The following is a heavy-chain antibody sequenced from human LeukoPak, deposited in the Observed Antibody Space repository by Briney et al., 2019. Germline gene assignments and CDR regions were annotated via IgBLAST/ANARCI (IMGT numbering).Heavy chain of an antibody. CDR2: ISWNSGSI. J-gene: IGHJ4*02. D-gene: IGHD4-11*01. Sequence: PGGSLRLSCAASGFTFDDYAMHWVRQAPGKGLEWVSGISWNSGSIGYADSVKGRFTISRDNAKNSLYLQMNSLRAEDTALYYCAKDSTGGRAVTRVFDYWGQGTLVTVSS. CDR1: GFTFDDYA. V-gene: IGHV3-9*01. CDR3: AKDSTGGRAVTRVFDY.